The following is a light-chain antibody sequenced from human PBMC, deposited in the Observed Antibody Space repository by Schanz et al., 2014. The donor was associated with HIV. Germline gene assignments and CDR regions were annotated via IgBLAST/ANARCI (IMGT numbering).Light chain of an antibody. Sequence: IQLTQSPSSLSASVGDRVTITCRARQGISSSLAWYQQKPGKAPKLLIYGASTLQSGVPSRFSGSGSGTEFTLTISSLQPEDFATYYCQQLNNFFTFGGGTRVEV. J-gene: IGKJ4*01. CDR2: GAS. CDR1: QGISSS. CDR3: QQLNNFFT. V-gene: IGKV1-9*01.